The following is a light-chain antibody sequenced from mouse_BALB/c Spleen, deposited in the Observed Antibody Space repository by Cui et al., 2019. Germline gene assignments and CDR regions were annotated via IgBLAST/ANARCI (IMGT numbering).Light chain of an antibody. CDR1: QNVRTA. J-gene: IGKJ4*01. Sequence: DIVMTQSQKFMSTSVGDRVSITCKASQNVRTALAWYQQKPGQSPKALIYLASNRHTGVPDRFTGSGSGTDFTLTISNVQSEDLADYFCLQHWNYPLTFGSGTKLEIK. CDR3: LQHWNYPLT. V-gene: IGKV6-14*01. CDR2: LAS.